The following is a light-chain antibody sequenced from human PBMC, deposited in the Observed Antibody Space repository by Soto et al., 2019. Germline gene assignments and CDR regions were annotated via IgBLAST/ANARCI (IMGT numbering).Light chain of an antibody. Sequence: QSALTQPPSASGTPGQRVTISCSGSSSNIGSNTVNWYQQLPGTAPKLLIYSNNQRPSGVPDRFSGSKSGTSASLAISGLQSEDEADYYCAAGHDTLNGYVFGTGTKVTVL. CDR3: AAGHDTLNGYV. J-gene: IGLJ1*01. V-gene: IGLV1-44*01. CDR1: SSNIGSNT. CDR2: SNN.